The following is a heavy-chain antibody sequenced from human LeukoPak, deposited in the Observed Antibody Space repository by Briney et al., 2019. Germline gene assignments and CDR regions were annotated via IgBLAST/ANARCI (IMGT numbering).Heavy chain of an antibody. CDR3: ARCSSSGKGDY. D-gene: IGHD6-13*01. CDR2: IYHGGST. V-gene: IGHV4-38-2*01. J-gene: IGHJ4*02. CDR1: GYSISSGYY. Sequence: SETLSLTCSVSGYSISSGYYWGWIRQPPGKGLEWIGNIYHGGSTYYNSSLKSRVTMSVDTSKNQFSLQLSSVTAADTAVYYCARCSSSGKGDYWGQGTLVTVSS.